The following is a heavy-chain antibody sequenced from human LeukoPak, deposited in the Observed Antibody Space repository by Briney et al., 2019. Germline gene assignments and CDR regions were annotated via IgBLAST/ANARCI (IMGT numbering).Heavy chain of an antibody. D-gene: IGHD5-18*01. J-gene: IGHJ4*02. CDR2: IYTSGST. CDR3: AWTSAMANYFDY. V-gene: IGHV4-61*02. Sequence: SETLSLTCTVSGGSISSGSYYWSWIRQPAGKGLEWIGRIYTSGSTNYNPSLKSRVTISVDTSKNQFSLKLSSVTAADTAVYYCAWTSAMANYFDYRGQGTLVTVSS. CDR1: GGSISSGSYY.